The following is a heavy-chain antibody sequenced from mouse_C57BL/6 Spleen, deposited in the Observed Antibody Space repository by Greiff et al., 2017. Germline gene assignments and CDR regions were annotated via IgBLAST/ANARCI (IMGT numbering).Heavy chain of an antibody. J-gene: IGHJ4*01. D-gene: IGHD2-2*01. CDR2: IDPSDSYT. V-gene: IGHV1-69*01. Sequence: QVQLQQPGAELVMPGASVKLSCKASGYTFTSYWMHWVKQRPGQGLEWIGEIDPSDSYTNYNQKFKGKSTLTVDKSSSTAYMQLSSLTSEDSAVYYCASYYGSAMDDWGQGTSVTVSS. CDR1: GYTFTSYW. CDR3: ASYYGSAMDD.